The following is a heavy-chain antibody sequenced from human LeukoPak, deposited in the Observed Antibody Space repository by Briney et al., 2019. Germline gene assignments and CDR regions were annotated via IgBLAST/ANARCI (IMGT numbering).Heavy chain of an antibody. CDR1: GYTFTGYY. CDR3: ARDEREYYDSSGYLVSLNY. CDR2: INPNSGGT. J-gene: IGHJ4*02. D-gene: IGHD3-22*01. Sequence: GASVKVSCKASGYTFTGYYMHWVRQAPGQGLEWMGWINPNSGGTNYAQKFQGRVTMTRDTSISTAYMELSRLRSDDTAVYYCARDEREYYDSSGYLVSLNYWGQGTLVTVSS. V-gene: IGHV1-2*02.